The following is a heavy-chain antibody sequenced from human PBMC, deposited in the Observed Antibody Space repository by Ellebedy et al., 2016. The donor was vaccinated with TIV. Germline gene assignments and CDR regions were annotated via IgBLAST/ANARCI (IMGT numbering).Heavy chain of an antibody. CDR1: GFTFSGYG. V-gene: IGHV3-30*02. Sequence: GESLKISCAASGFTFSGYGMHWVRQAPGKGLEWVAVIWSDGGNKYYADSVKGRFTISRDNSKNTLFLQMNSLRVEDTAVYYCATDGLRENYFENWGQGTRVTVSS. CDR3: ATDGLRENYFEN. CDR2: IWSDGGNK. J-gene: IGHJ4*02. D-gene: IGHD4-17*01.